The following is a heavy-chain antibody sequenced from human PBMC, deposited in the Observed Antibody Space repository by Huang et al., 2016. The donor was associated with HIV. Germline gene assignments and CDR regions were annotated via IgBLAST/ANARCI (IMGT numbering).Heavy chain of an antibody. J-gene: IGHJ4*02. V-gene: IGHV3-15*01. CDR2: IKSKTDGGTT. CDR1: GFTFSKAW. CDR3: TTHLDYYDSSGYYFGNY. D-gene: IGHD3-22*01. Sequence: EVQLVESGGGLVKPGGSLRLSCAASGFTFSKAWMSWVRQAPGKGLELVSRIKSKTDGGTTDYTAPLKGRFTISRDDSRNTLYLQMNSLKTEDTAVYYCTTHLDYYDSSGYYFGNYWGQGTLVTVSS.